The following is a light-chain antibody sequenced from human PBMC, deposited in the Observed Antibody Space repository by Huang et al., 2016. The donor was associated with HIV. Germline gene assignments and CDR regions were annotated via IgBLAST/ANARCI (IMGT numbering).Light chain of an antibody. Sequence: DLVMTQSPDSLAVSLGERATIHCKSSQSILDSSNSKNNLAWYQQKPGQPPKLLLYGASTRESGVPDRFSGSGSGTDFTLTISSLQAEDVALYFCHQYYDTPRTFGGGTRVEIK. CDR2: GAS. CDR3: HQYYDTPRT. V-gene: IGKV4-1*01. J-gene: IGKJ4*01. CDR1: QSILDSSNSKNN.